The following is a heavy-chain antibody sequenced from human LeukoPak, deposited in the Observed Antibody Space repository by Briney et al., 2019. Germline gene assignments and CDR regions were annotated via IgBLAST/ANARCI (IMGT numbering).Heavy chain of an antibody. V-gene: IGHV4-38-2*02. CDR1: GYSISSGYY. CDR2: IYHSGST. J-gene: IGHJ4*02. Sequence: PSETLSLTCTVSGYSISSGYYWGWIRQPPGKGLEWIGSIYHSGSTYYNPSLKSRVTISVDTSKNQFSLKLSSVTAADTAVYYCARDAYGELDYWGQGTLVTVSS. CDR3: ARDAYGELDY. D-gene: IGHD4-17*01.